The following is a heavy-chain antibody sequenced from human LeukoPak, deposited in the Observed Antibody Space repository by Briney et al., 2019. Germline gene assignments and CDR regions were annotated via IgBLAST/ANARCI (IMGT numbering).Heavy chain of an antibody. J-gene: IGHJ4*02. CDR1: GYTLTELS. V-gene: IGHV1-24*01. D-gene: IGHD3-10*01. Sequence: ASVKVSCKVFGYTLTELSVHWVRQAPGKGLEWMGGFDPEDGETIYAQKFQGRGTMTEDTSTDTAYMELSSLRSEDTAVYYCATGVLVRGVSFDYWGQGTLVTVSS. CDR3: ATGVLVRGVSFDY. CDR2: FDPEDGET.